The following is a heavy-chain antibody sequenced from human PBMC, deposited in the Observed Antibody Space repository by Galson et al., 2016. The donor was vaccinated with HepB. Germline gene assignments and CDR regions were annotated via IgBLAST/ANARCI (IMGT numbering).Heavy chain of an antibody. V-gene: IGHV3-74*01. CDR3: ARWIKGFTDY. CDR1: GFTFSPYW. D-gene: IGHD2-2*03. CDR2: INTDGTIT. Sequence: SLRLSCAASGFTFSPYWMHWVRQAPGKGLVWVSQINTDGTITTYADSVKGRFTSSRDHGKNPLYLQMNSLRDEDTAEYYCARWIKGFTDYGGQGTLVTVSS. J-gene: IGHJ4*02.